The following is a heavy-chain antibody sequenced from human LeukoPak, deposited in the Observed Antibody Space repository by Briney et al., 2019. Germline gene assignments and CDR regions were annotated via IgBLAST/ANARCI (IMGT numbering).Heavy chain of an antibody. Sequence: PGGSLRLSCAASGVTVSSNYMTWVRQAPGKGLEWVSVIYSGGSTYYADSVKGRFTISRDTSKNMVYLRMNSLRAEDTAVYYCARAPYSGNWYYFDYWGQGTLVTVSS. J-gene: IGHJ4*02. CDR3: ARAPYSGNWYYFDY. D-gene: IGHD6-13*01. CDR2: IYSGGST. V-gene: IGHV3-53*01. CDR1: GVTVSSNY.